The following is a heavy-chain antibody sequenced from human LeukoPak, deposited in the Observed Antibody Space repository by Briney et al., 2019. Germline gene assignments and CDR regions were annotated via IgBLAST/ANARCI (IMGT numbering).Heavy chain of an antibody. Sequence: GGSLRLSCAASGFTFTNYAMNWVRQAPGKGLEWVSFISSSSSYIYYADSVKGRFTISRDNAKNSLYLQMNSLRAEDTAVYYCTRDEDFYSSSSDYWGQGTLVTVSS. CDR1: GFTFTNYA. CDR3: TRDEDFYSSSSDY. J-gene: IGHJ4*02. CDR2: ISSSSSYI. V-gene: IGHV3-21*01. D-gene: IGHD6-6*01.